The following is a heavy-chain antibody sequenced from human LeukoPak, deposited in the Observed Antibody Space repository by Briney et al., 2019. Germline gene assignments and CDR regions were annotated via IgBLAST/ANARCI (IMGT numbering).Heavy chain of an antibody. CDR3: ARRRAEGGSNGHYNWFDP. V-gene: IGHV4-59*08. Sequence: SETLSLTCTVSGGSISTYYWSWIRQPPERGLEWIGYIFHSGSTKYNPSLRSRVTISVDTSKNQFSLKLSSVTAADTAVYYCARRRAEGGSNGHYNWFDPWGQGILVTVSS. D-gene: IGHD6-13*01. J-gene: IGHJ5*02. CDR2: IFHSGST. CDR1: GGSISTYY.